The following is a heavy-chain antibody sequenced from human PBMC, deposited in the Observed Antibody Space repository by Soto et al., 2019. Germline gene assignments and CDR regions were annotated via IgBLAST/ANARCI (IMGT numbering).Heavy chain of an antibody. CDR3: ARDPYCTPGTCYRTVDN. V-gene: IGHV3-21*01. CDR1: GFTFSDYA. D-gene: IGHD2-15*01. J-gene: IGHJ4*02. CDR2: IGGINTYV. Sequence: GGSLRLSCTASGFTFSDYAMNWVRQAPGKGLEWLSSIGGINTYVDYADSVRGRFTVSRDNAKNSLYLQMNSLRAEDTAVYYCARDPYCTPGTCYRTVDNWGQGTLVTVSS.